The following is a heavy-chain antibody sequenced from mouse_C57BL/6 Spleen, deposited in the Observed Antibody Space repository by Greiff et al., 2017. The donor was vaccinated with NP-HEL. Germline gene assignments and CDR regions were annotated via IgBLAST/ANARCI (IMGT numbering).Heavy chain of an antibody. D-gene: IGHD1-1*01. CDR1: GFTFSDYG. CDR3: ARRDYGSSYWYFDV. CDR2: ISSGSSTI. V-gene: IGHV5-17*01. Sequence: EVMLVESGGGLVKPGGSLKLSCAASGFTFSDYGMHWVRQAPEKGLEWVAYISSGSSTIYYADTVKGRFTISRDNAKKTLFLQRTSLRSEDTAMYYCARRDYGSSYWYFDVWGTGTTVTVSS. J-gene: IGHJ1*03.